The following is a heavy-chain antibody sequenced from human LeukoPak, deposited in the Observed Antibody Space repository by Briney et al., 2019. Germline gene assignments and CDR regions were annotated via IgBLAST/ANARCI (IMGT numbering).Heavy chain of an antibody. CDR2: IHCGDSNT. CDR3: ARFPPGYYGMDV. V-gene: IGHV5-51*01. J-gene: IGHJ6*02. CDR1: GYCFTSYW. Sequence: GEALKISWKGSGYCFTSYWIGWGRQMPGKGPEWMGIIHCGDSNTRYSPSFQGQVTISADQSVSTAYLQWSSLKASDTAMYYCARFPPGYYGMDVWGQGTTVTVSS.